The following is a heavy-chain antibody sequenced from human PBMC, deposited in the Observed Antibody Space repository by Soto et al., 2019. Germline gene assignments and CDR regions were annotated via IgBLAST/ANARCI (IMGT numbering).Heavy chain of an antibody. CDR2: INHSGST. V-gene: IGHV4-34*01. D-gene: IGHD3-16*01. J-gene: IGHJ6*02. CDR1: GGSFSGYY. Sequence: QVQLQQWGAGLLKPSETLSLTCAVYGGSFSGYYWSWIRQPPGKGLEWIGEINHSGSTNYNPSLKSRVTISVDTSKNQFSLKLSSVTAADTAVYYCARELHYVWGSTDYYYYGMDVWGQGTTVTVSS. CDR3: ARELHYVWGSTDYYYYGMDV.